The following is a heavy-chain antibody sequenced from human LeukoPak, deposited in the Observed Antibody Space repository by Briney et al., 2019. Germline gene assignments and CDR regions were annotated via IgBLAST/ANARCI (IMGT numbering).Heavy chain of an antibody. CDR2: IYYTGSV. D-gene: IGHD3-3*01. CDR1: GAPISTAGYY. J-gene: IGHJ5*02. CDR3: AREGYDFWSGTSEFDP. Sequence: SETLSLTCTVSGAPISTAGYYWTWIRQTPGEGLEWIGYIYYTGSVDYNPSLKSRLSISLDTSKNQFSLKLNSVTAADTAAYYCAREGYDFWSGTSEFDPWGQGTLVTVSS. V-gene: IGHV4-30-4*01.